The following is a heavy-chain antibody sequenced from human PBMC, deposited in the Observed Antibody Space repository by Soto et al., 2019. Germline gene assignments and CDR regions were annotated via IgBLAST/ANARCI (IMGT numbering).Heavy chain of an antibody. D-gene: IGHD3-16*01. Sequence: QVHLVQSGGEVKKPGASVKVSCKASGYIFNNYGINWVRQAPGQGLEWLGWISPYNGNTNYAQKFQGRVTMTADTSTSTAYMGLRSLRPDDTAVYYCARGLTVLLTAAFDIWGQGTMVTVSS. CDR3: ARGLTVLLTAAFDI. CDR1: GYIFNNYG. V-gene: IGHV1-18*01. CDR2: ISPYNGNT. J-gene: IGHJ3*02.